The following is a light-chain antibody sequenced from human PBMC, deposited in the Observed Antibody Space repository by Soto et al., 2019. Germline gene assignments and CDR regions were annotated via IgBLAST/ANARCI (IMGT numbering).Light chain of an antibody. J-gene: IGKJ1*01. V-gene: IGKV3-20*01. Sequence: EIVVTQSPGTLSLSPGERAALSCRASQNVSSSYLAWYQQKPGQAPRLLIYGASSRATGIPDRFSGSGSGTDFTLTISRLEPEDFAVYYCQQYGSSRTFGQGTKVEIK. CDR3: QQYGSSRT. CDR1: QNVSSSY. CDR2: GAS.